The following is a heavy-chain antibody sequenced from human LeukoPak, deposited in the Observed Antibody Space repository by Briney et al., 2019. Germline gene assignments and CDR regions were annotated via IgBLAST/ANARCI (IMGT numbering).Heavy chain of an antibody. D-gene: IGHD6-19*01. Sequence: SETLSLTCTVSGGSIRSYYWSWIRQPPGKGLEWIGYIYYSGITNYNPSLKSRVTISVDTSKNQFSLKLSSVTAADTAVYYCARGMNSQWLVLETAFQHWGQGTLVTVSS. CDR3: ARGMNSQWLVLETAFQH. V-gene: IGHV4-59*12. J-gene: IGHJ1*01. CDR2: IYYSGIT. CDR1: GGSIRSYY.